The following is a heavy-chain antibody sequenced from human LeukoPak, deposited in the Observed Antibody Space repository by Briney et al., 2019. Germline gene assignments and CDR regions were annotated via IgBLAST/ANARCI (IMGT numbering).Heavy chain of an antibody. J-gene: IGHJ4*02. Sequence: GASLKISCKGSGSSFTSYWIGWVRQLPGKGLEWMGIIYPGDSDTRYSPSFRGQVTISADKSISTAYLQWSSLKASDTAMYYCARNPPDYGDYGWVDYWGQGTLVTVSS. V-gene: IGHV5-51*01. CDR3: ARNPPDYGDYGWVDY. CDR1: GSSFTSYW. CDR2: IYPGDSDT. D-gene: IGHD4-17*01.